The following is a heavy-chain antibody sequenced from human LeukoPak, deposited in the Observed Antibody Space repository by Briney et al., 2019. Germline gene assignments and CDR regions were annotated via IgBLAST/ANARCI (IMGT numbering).Heavy chain of an antibody. D-gene: IGHD3-22*01. CDR3: ARSHKYSDSSGYYDVSDS. CDR1: GYTLTRYY. J-gene: IGHJ4*02. Sequence: GASVKVSFKASGYTLTRYYIHQVRQAPGQALEWMGRINPNSDDTNYAQRVQGRVTMTRDTSISTAYMELSRLRSDDTAVYYCARSHKYSDSSGYYDVSDSWGQGTLVTVSS. CDR2: INPNSDDT. V-gene: IGHV1-2*06.